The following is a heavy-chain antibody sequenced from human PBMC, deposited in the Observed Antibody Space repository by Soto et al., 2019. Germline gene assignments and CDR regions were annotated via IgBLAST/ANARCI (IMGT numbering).Heavy chain of an antibody. CDR2: ISGRGGVT. CDR3: AKDRQFRSYYESAGHYND. Sequence: EVQLLESGGGLVQPGGSLRLTCVGSGFTFRNQDMRWVRQAPGKGLEWVSGISGRGGVTYYADSVKGRFTISRDNSKNTLYLQMNNLRDNDTGVYYCAKDRQFRSYYESAGHYNDWGQGTLVTVSS. V-gene: IGHV3-23*01. J-gene: IGHJ4*02. D-gene: IGHD3-22*01. CDR1: GFTFRNQD.